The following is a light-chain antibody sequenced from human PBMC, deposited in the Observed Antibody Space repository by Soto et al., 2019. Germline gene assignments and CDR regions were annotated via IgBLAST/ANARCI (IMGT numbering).Light chain of an antibody. V-gene: IGKV3D-20*01. Sequence: EIVLTQSPATLSLSPGESATLSCGASQSVSSNSLVWYQQKPGLAPRLLIYDASRRATGIPDRFSGSGSGTDFSLTISRLEPEDFAVYYCQQYGTSLRTFGQGTKVDIK. CDR3: QQYGTSLRT. J-gene: IGKJ1*01. CDR1: QSVSSNS. CDR2: DAS.